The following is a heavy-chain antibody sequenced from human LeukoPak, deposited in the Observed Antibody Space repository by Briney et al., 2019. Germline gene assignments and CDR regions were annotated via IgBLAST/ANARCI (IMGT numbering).Heavy chain of an antibody. J-gene: IGHJ4*02. V-gene: IGHV3-23*01. CDR2: ISGSGGST. CDR1: GFTLRDYT. CDR3: ATAPYYDILTGSQTDY. D-gene: IGHD3-9*01. Sequence: GGSLRLSCTTSGFTLRDYTMNWVRQAPGKGQEWVSAISGSGGSTYYADSVKGRFTISRDNSKNTLYLQMNSLRAEDTAVYYCATAPYYDILTGSQTDYWGQGTLVTVSS.